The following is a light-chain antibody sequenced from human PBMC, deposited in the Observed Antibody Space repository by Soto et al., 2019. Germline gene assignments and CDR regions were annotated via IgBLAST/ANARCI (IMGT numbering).Light chain of an antibody. CDR2: DVS. J-gene: IGLJ1*01. CDR3: SSYTTSSTYV. V-gene: IGLV2-18*02. Sequence: QSALTQPPSVSGSPGQSVAISCTGTSSDVGSNNRVSWYQQPPGTAPKLIIYDVSNRPSAVPDRFSGSKSGNTASLTISGLQAEDEADYYCSSYTTSSTYVFGTGTKVTVL. CDR1: SSDVGSNNR.